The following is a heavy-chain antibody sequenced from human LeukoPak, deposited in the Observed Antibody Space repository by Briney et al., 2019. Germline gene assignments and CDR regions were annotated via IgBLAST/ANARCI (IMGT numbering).Heavy chain of an antibody. Sequence: ASVKVSCKASGYTFTSYDINWVRQATGQGLEWMGWMNPNSGNTGYAQKFQSRVTMTRNTSISTAYMELSSLRSEDTAVYYCARGLGRITIFGVVTRKYNWFDPWGQGTLVTVSS. D-gene: IGHD3-3*01. CDR3: ARGLGRITIFGVVTRKYNWFDP. CDR1: GYTFTSYD. CDR2: MNPNSGNT. V-gene: IGHV1-8*01. J-gene: IGHJ5*02.